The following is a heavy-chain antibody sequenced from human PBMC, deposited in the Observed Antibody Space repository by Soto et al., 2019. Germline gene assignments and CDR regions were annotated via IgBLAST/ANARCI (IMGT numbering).Heavy chain of an antibody. D-gene: IGHD2-2*02. CDR1: GFTFSSYG. J-gene: IGHJ6*02. V-gene: IGHV3-30*18. CDR3: AKDMGYCSSTSCYTGGYYYYGMDV. CDR2: ISYDGSNK. Sequence: VGSLRLSCAASGFTFSSYGMHWVRQAPGKGLEWVAVISYDGSNKYYADSVKGRFTISRDNSKNTLYLQMNSLRAEDTAVYYCAKDMGYCSSTSCYTGGYYYYGMDVWGQGTTVTVSS.